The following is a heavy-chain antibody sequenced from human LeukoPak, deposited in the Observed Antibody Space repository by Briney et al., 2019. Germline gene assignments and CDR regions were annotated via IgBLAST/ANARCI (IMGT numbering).Heavy chain of an antibody. J-gene: IGHJ5*01. V-gene: IGHV4-39*07. Sequence: SETLSLTCTVSGGSISSSSYYWGWIRQPPGKGLEWIGSIYYSGSTYYNPSLKSRVTISVDTSKNQFSLKLSSVTAADTAVYYCARDAPGHYDFWSAQSWFDSWGQGTLVTVSS. D-gene: IGHD3-3*01. CDR3: ARDAPGHYDFWSAQSWFDS. CDR2: IYYSGST. CDR1: GGSISSSSYY.